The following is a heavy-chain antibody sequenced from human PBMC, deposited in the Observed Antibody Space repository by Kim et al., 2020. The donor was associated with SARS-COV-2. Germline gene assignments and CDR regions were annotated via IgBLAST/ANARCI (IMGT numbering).Heavy chain of an antibody. CDR3: ARHMSSSGIDY. Sequence: SETLSLTCAVYGGSFSGYYWSWIRQPPGKGLEWIGEINHSGSTNYNPSLKSRVTISVDTSKYQFSLKLSSVTAADTAVYYCARHMSSSGIDYWGQGTLVTVSS. CDR2: INHSGST. J-gene: IGHJ4*02. CDR1: GGSFSGYY. D-gene: IGHD6-6*01. V-gene: IGHV4-34*01.